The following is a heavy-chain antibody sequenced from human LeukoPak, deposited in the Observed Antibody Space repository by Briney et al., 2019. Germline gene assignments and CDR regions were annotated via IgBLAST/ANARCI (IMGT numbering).Heavy chain of an antibody. D-gene: IGHD3-10*01. V-gene: IGHV3-21*01. J-gene: IGHJ6*02. CDR2: ISSSRSYI. CDR1: GFTFSSYS. CDR3: ARGLRFGDYYGSGSHPGMDV. Sequence: GGSLRLSCAASGFTFSSYSMNWVRQAPGQGLEWVSSISSSRSYIYYADSVKGRFTISRDNAKNSLYLQMNSLRAEDTAVYYCARGLRFGDYYGSGSHPGMDVWGQGTTVTVSS.